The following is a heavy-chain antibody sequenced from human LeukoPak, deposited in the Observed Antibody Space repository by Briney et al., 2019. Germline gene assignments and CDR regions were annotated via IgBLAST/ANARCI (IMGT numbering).Heavy chain of an antibody. V-gene: IGHV4-4*09. D-gene: IGHD6-19*01. CDR3: ASTRRAAVAGRFDS. CDR2: IYHSGNT. CDR1: GASMSSNY. J-gene: IGHJ4*02. Sequence: PSETLSLTCNVSGASMSSNYWSWIRQPPGKGLEWVGYIYHSGNTNYSPSLESRVTMSVDESKNQFSLRVHFVSAADTAVYYCASTRRAAVAGRFDSWGQGTLVTVSS.